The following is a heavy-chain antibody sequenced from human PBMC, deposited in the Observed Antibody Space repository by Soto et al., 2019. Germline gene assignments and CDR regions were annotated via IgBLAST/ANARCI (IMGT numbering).Heavy chain of an antibody. Sequence: ASVKVSCKASGGTFSSYAVSWVRQAPGQGLEWMGGIIPIFGTANYAQKFQGRVTITAVESTSTAYMELSSLRSEDTAVYYCASQRNYYDSSGQPPYFDYWGQGTLVTVSS. CDR2: IIPIFGTA. D-gene: IGHD3-22*01. CDR1: GGTFSSYA. J-gene: IGHJ4*02. CDR3: ASQRNYYDSSGQPPYFDY. V-gene: IGHV1-69*13.